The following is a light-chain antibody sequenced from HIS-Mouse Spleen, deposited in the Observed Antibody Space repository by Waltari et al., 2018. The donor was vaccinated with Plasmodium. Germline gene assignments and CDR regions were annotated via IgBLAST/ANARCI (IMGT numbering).Light chain of an antibody. V-gene: IGKV3-15*01. CDR1: QSVSSN. CDR2: GAS. CDR3: QQYDNLPLT. Sequence: EIVMTQSPATLSVSTGERATIACRASQSVSSNLAWYQQKPGQAPRLLIYGASTRATGIPARFSGSGSGTDFTFTISSLQPEDIATYYCQQYDNLPLTFGGGTKVEIK. J-gene: IGKJ4*01.